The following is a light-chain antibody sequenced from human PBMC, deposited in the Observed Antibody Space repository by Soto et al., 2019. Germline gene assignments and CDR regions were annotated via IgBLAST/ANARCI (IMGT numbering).Light chain of an antibody. CDR3: QHYNNWPPWT. Sequence: EIVMTQSPATLPVSPGERATLSCRASQSVSNNLAWYQQKPGQAPRLLIYGASTRATGIPARFSGSGSGTEFTLTISSLQSEDFSVYYCQHYNNWPPWTFGQWTKVEIK. CDR1: QSVSNN. CDR2: GAS. J-gene: IGKJ1*01. V-gene: IGKV3-15*01.